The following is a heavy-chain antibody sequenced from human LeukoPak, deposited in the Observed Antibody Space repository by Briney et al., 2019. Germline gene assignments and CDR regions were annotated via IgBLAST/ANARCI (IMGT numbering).Heavy chain of an antibody. D-gene: IGHD2-2*01. CDR3: AKKRTSAMPDIDY. CDR2: ISYDGSIE. J-gene: IGHJ4*02. Sequence: PGGSLRFSLPASDLPSRSYAIHWVRKVPGKGLEWVAVISYDGSIEYYADSVKGRFTISRDNSKNTLYLQMNSLRVEDTAVYYCAKKRTSAMPDIDYWGQGTLVTVSS. V-gene: IGHV3-30*18. CDR1: DLPSRSYA.